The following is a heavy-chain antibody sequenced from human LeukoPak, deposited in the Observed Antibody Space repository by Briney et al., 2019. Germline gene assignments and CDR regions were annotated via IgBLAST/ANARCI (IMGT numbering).Heavy chain of an antibody. CDR3: ARDFYYYGSGSYEGGDFDY. V-gene: IGHV1-46*01. CDR1: GGTFSSYA. Sequence: GASVKVSCKASGGTFSSYAWVRQAPGHGLEWMGIINPSGGSTSYAQKFQGRVTMTRDTSTSTVYMELSSLRSEDTAVYCCARDFYYYGSGSYEGGDFDYWGQGTLVTVSS. CDR2: INPSGGST. D-gene: IGHD3-10*01. J-gene: IGHJ4*02.